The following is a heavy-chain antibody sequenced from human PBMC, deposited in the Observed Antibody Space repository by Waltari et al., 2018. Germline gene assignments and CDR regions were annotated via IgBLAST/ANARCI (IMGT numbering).Heavy chain of an antibody. Sequence: QVQLQQWGAGLLKPSETLSLTCAVYGGSFSGYYWSWIRQPPGKGLEWIGEINHSGSTNYNPSLKSRVTISVDTSKNQFSLQLNSVTPEDTAVYYCARGSRWYAFDYWGQGTLVTVSS. J-gene: IGHJ4*02. CDR3: ARGSRWYAFDY. D-gene: IGHD6-13*01. CDR1: GGSFSGYY. V-gene: IGHV4-34*01. CDR2: INHSGST.